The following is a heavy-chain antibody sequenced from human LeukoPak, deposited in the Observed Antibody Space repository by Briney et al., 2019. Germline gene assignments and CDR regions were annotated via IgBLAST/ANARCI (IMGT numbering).Heavy chain of an antibody. J-gene: IGHJ6*03. Sequence: PSETLSLTCTVSGGSISSYYWSWIRQPPGKGLEWIGYIYYSGSTNYDPSLKSRVTISVDTSKNQFSLKLSSVTAADTAVYYCARLIGYSYGSYYYYYMDVWGKGTTVTVS. CDR3: ARLIGYSYGSYYYYYMDV. CDR2: IYYSGST. V-gene: IGHV4-59*01. D-gene: IGHD5-18*01. CDR1: GGSISSYY.